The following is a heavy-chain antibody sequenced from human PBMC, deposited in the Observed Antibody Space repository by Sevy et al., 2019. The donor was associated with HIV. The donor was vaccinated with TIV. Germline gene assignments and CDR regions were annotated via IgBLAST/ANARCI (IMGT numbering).Heavy chain of an antibody. Sequence: GGSLRLSCAASGFRINVYAMNWIRQAPGKGLEWVAITSYDETTKHYAASVEGRFTISRDNSKNTLFLQMHSLIPEDTAVYFCAGFDYGVAGYFVYLGQGTLVTVSS. CDR3: AGFDYGVAGYFVY. CDR2: TSYDETTK. D-gene: IGHD4-17*01. V-gene: IGHV3-30-3*01. J-gene: IGHJ4*02. CDR1: GFRINVYA.